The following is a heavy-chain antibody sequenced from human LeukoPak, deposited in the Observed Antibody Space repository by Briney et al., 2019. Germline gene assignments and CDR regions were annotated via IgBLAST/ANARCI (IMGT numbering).Heavy chain of an antibody. CDR2: ISDIGSI. J-gene: IGHJ4*02. Sequence: SETLSLTCTVSGGSISSYYWSWIRQPPGKGLEWIAYISDIGSINYNTSLKSRVTISLDTSKNQFSLKLSSVTAADTAVYYCAGHHPRNTVDFWGQGTLVTVSS. CDR1: GGSISSYY. CDR3: AGHHPRNTVDF. V-gene: IGHV4-59*08. D-gene: IGHD2/OR15-2a*01.